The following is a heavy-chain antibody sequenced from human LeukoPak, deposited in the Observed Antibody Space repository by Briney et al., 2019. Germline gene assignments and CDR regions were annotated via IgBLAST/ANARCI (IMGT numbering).Heavy chain of an antibody. CDR2: ISYDGSNR. CDR3: ARKTYGGKNYFDY. J-gene: IGHJ4*02. D-gene: IGHD3-10*01. V-gene: IGHV3-30-3*01. Sequence: PGRSLSLSCAASGFTFDSYAIHWVRQAPGKGLEWVALISYDGSNRYYAESVKGRFTISRDNSKNTLYLQMNSLRTEDTAVYYCARKTYGGKNYFDYWAQGTQVTVSS. CDR1: GFTFDSYA.